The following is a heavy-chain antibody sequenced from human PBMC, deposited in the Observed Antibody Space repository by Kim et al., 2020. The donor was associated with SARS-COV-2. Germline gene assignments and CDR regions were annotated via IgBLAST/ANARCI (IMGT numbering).Heavy chain of an antibody. CDR2: INHSGST. V-gene: IGHV4-34*01. Sequence: SETLSLTCAVYGGSFSGYYWSWIRQPPGKGLEWIGEINHSGSTNYNPSLKSRVTISVDTSKNQFSLKLSSVTAADTAVYYCASPRLSLYYGMDVWGQGTT. CDR3: ASPRLSLYYGMDV. CDR1: GGSFSGYY. D-gene: IGHD3-22*01. J-gene: IGHJ6*02.